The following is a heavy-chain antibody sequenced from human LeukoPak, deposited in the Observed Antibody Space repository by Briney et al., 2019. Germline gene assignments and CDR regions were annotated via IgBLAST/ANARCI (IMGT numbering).Heavy chain of an antibody. D-gene: IGHD6-13*01. J-gene: IGHJ4*02. CDR3: AKGLFVAAAGTPDY. CDR1: GFTFSSYA. V-gene: IGHV3-23*01. Sequence: GGSLRLSCAASGFTFSSYAMSWVRQAPGKGLEWVSAISGSGGSTYYADSVEGRFTISRDNSKNTLYLQMNSLRAEDTAVYYCAKGLFVAAAGTPDYWGQGTLVTVSS. CDR2: ISGSGGST.